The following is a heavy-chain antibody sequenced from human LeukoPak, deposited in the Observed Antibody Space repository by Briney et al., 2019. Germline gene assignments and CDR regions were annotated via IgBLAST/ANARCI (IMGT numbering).Heavy chain of an antibody. J-gene: IGHJ5*02. CDR3: ARDLGPYYYDSSGYSFTS. D-gene: IGHD3-22*01. CDR1: GFTFSSYE. Sequence: GGSLRLSCAASGFTFSSYEMNWVRHAPVKELEWISYISSSGSTIYYADYKKGRFTISRDNAKNSLYLQMNSLRAEDTAVYYCARDLGPYYYDSSGYSFTSWGQGTLVTVSS. V-gene: IGHV3-48*03. CDR2: ISSSGSTI.